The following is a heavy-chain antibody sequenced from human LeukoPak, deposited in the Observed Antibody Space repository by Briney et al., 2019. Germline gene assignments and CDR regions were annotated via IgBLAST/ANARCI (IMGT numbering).Heavy chain of an antibody. V-gene: IGHV3-66*01. CDR1: GFTVSSNY. CDR2: IYSGGST. D-gene: IGHD3-22*01. CDR3: ARMLHYYDSSGYPEYFQH. J-gene: IGHJ1*01. Sequence: PGGSLRLSCAASGFTVSSNYMSWVRQAPGKGLEWVSVIYSGGSTYYADSVKGRFTISRDNSKNTLYLQMNSLRAEDTAVYYCARMLHYYDSSGYPEYFQHWGQGTLVTVSS.